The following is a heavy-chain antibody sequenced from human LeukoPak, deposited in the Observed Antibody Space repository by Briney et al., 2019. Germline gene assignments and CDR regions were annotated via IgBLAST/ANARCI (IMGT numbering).Heavy chain of an antibody. CDR1: GFTFSSYW. V-gene: IGHV3-74*01. CDR3: AREGATMVRGVIITTRDAFDI. J-gene: IGHJ3*02. Sequence: GGSLRLSCAASGFTFSSYWMHWVRQAPGKGLVWVSRLNSDGSSTSYAGSVKGRLTISRDNAKNTLYLQMNSLRAEDTAVYYCAREGATMVRGVIITTRDAFDIWGEGTMVTVSS. CDR2: LNSDGSST. D-gene: IGHD3-10*01.